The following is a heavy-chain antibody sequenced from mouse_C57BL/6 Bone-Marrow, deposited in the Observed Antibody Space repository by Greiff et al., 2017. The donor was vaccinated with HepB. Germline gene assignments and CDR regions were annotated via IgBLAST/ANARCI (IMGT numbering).Heavy chain of an antibody. CDR3: VRQDWDVYFDV. V-gene: IGHV10-1*01. J-gene: IGHJ1*03. D-gene: IGHD4-1*01. CDR2: ISSKSNNYAT. Sequence: EVQRVESGGGLVQPKGSLKLSCAASGFSFNTYAMNWVPQAPGKGLEWVARISSKSNNYATYYADSVKDRFTISRDESESMVYLQMKNWRTDDTARYYCVRQDWDVYFDVGGTGTTVTVSS. CDR1: GFSFNTYA.